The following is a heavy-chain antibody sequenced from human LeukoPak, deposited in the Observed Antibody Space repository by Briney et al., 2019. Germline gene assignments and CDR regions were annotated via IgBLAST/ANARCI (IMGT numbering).Heavy chain of an antibody. D-gene: IGHD3-16*02. Sequence: GGSLRLSCAASGYTFSHYSVNWVRQAPGKGLEWVSSISSTSDYIYYADLVKGRFTISRDNTKSSLYLQMNSLRAEDTAVYYCVSGNDPDSTWENYRLDAFDIWGQGTTVIVSS. J-gene: IGHJ3*02. V-gene: IGHV3-21*01. CDR2: ISSTSDYI. CDR1: GYTFSHYS. CDR3: VSGNDPDSTWENYRLDAFDI.